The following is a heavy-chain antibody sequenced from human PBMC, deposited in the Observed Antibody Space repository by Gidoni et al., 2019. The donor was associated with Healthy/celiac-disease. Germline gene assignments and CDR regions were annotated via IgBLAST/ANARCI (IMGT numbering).Heavy chain of an antibody. D-gene: IGHD3-9*01. J-gene: IGHJ6*02. Sequence: EVQLLESGGGLVQPGGSLRLSCAASGFTFSSYAMSWVRQAPGKGLEWVSAISGSGGSTYYADSVKGRFTISRDNSKNTLYLQMNSLRAEDTAVYYCAKDGPYYDILTGQPYYYYGMDVWGQGTTVTVSS. CDR3: AKDGPYYDILTGQPYYYYGMDV. CDR2: ISGSGGST. CDR1: GFTFSSYA. V-gene: IGHV3-23*01.